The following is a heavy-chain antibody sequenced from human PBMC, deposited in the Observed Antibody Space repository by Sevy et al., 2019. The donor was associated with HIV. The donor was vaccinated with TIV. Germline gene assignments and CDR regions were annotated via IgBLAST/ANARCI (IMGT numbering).Heavy chain of an antibody. CDR1: SDSISSSY. V-gene: IGHV4-59*01. J-gene: IGHJ6*02. Sequence: SETLSLTCTVSSDSISSSYWSWIRQPPGKGLEWIGYICYSGITNYNPSLKSRVTISRDMSKNQFSLKLSSVTAADTAVYNCARGSQYYYYAMDVWGHGTTVTVSS. CDR3: ARGSQYYYYAMDV. CDR2: ICYSGIT.